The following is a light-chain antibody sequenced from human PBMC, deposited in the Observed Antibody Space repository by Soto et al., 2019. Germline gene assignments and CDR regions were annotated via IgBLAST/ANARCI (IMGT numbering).Light chain of an antibody. CDR2: GAS. J-gene: IGKJ1*01. V-gene: IGKV1-39*01. CDR3: QHRYSTTLT. Sequence: DIQMTQSPSSLSPSVGDRVTIACRASEGISSYFSWDEHKPGKARKLLIYGASSLEDGLPSRFSGSASGTEFPLTISSLQPEDFATHYSQHRYSTTLTFFQVTK. CDR1: EGISSY.